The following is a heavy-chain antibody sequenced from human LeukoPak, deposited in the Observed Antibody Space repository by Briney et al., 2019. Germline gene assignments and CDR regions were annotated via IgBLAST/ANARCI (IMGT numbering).Heavy chain of an antibody. V-gene: IGHV3-21*01. CDR1: GFTFSSYS. CDR2: ISSSSSYI. Sequence: GGSLRLSCAASGFTFSSYSMNWVRQAPGKGLEWVSSISSSSSYIYYADSVKGRFTISRDNAKNSLYLQMNSLRVEDTAVFYCAGDADGYPIFDYWGQGTLVTVSS. CDR3: AGDADGYPIFDY. J-gene: IGHJ4*02. D-gene: IGHD5-24*01.